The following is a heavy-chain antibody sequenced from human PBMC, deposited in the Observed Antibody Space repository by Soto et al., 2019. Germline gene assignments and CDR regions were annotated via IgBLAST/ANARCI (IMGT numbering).Heavy chain of an antibody. V-gene: IGHV4-31*03. CDR2: IYYSGST. D-gene: IGHD3-3*01. Sequence: SETLSLTCTVSGGSISSGGYYWSWIRQHPGKGLEWIGYIYYSGSTYYNPSLKSRVTISVDTSKNQFSLKLSSVTAADTAVYYCARASLWSGYLIDYWGQGTLVTVSS. CDR1: GGSISSGGYY. CDR3: ARASLWSGYLIDY. J-gene: IGHJ4*02.